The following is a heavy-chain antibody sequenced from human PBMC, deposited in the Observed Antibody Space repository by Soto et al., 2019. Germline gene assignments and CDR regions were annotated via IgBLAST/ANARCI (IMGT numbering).Heavy chain of an antibody. J-gene: IGHJ5*02. D-gene: IGHD6-13*01. CDR1: GGSISSSSYY. Sequence: NPSETLSLTCTVSGGSISSSSYYWGWIRQPPGKGLEWIGSIYYSGSTYYNPSLKSRVTISVDTSKNQFSLKLSSVTAADTAVYYCARLPSQAGTFPPRVWFDPWGQGTLVTVSS. V-gene: IGHV4-39*01. CDR3: ARLPSQAGTFPPRVWFDP. CDR2: IYYSGST.